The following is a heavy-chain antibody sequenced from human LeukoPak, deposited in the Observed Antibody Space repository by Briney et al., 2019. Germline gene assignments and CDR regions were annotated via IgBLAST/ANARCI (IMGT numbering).Heavy chain of an antibody. CDR1: GYSISSGYY. D-gene: IGHD6-19*01. Sequence: PSETLSLTCTVSGYSISSGYYWGWIRQPPGKGLEWIGYIYYSGSTNYNPSLKSRVTISVDTSKNQFSLKLSSVTAADTAVYYCARLIAVAGYYYYYGMDVWGQGTTVTVSS. CDR2: IYYSGST. CDR3: ARLIAVAGYYYYYGMDV. V-gene: IGHV4-38-2*02. J-gene: IGHJ6*02.